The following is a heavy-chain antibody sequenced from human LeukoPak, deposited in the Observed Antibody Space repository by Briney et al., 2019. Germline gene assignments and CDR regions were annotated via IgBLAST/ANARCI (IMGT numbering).Heavy chain of an antibody. V-gene: IGHV4-39*01. CDR2: IYYSGST. CDR1: GGSISSSSYY. CDR3: ARLYGGYFDY. J-gene: IGHJ4*02. D-gene: IGHD4-23*01. Sequence: SETLSLTCIVSGGSISSSSYYWGWIRQPPGKGLEWIGSIYYSGSTYYNPSLKSRVTISVDTSKNQFSLKLSSVTAADTAVYYCARLYGGYFDYWGQGTLVTVSS.